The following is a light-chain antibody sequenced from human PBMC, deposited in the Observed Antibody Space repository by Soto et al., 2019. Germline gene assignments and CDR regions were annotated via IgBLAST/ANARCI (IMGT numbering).Light chain of an antibody. Sequence: QSALTQPPSASGSPGQSVTVSCTGTRRDIGGYDHVSWYQQHPGKAPKLMIFEVSKRPSGVPDRFSGSKSGNTASLTISGLQAEDDADYYCSSYTSTNTRLFGTGTKVTVL. CDR1: RRDIGGYDH. CDR2: EVS. J-gene: IGLJ1*01. CDR3: SSYTSTNTRL. V-gene: IGLV2-8*01.